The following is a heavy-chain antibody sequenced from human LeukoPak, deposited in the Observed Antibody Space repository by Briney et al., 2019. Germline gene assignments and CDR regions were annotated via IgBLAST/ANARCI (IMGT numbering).Heavy chain of an antibody. Sequence: SQTLSLTCTVSGGSIKSGGYYWSWIRQHPGKGLEWIGYIYYSGSTYYNPSLKSRVTISVDTSKNQFSLKLSSVTAADTAVYYCARGSGVVVAATHYYYGMDVWGQGTTVTVSS. D-gene: IGHD2-15*01. CDR1: GGSIKSGGYY. J-gene: IGHJ6*02. V-gene: IGHV4-31*03. CDR2: IYYSGST. CDR3: ARGSGVVVAATHYYYGMDV.